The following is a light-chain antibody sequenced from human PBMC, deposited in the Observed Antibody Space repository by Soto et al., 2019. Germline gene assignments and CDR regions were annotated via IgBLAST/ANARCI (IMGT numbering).Light chain of an antibody. V-gene: IGLV2-14*03. CDR1: GSDVGGYNY. CDR3: SSYTSTNALV. Sequence: QSVLTQPASVSGSPGQSITVSCTGTGSDVGGYNYVSWYQQYPGQAPKLMIYDVNKRPSGVSNRFSGSKSGNTASLTISGLQVEDEADYYCSSYTSTNALVFGVGTQLTVL. CDR2: DVN. J-gene: IGLJ7*01.